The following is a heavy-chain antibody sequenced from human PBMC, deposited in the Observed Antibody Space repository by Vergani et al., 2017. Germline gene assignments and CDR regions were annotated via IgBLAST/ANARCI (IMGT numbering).Heavy chain of an antibody. CDR3: ARRPYYYDXSGYSKYYYYGMDV. J-gene: IGHJ6*02. V-gene: IGHV4-34*01. CDR1: GGSFSGYY. D-gene: IGHD3-22*01. Sequence: QVQLQQWGAGLLKPSETLSLTCAVYGGSFSGYYWSWIRQPPGKGLEWIGEINHSGSTNYNPSLKSRVTISVDTSKNQFSLKLSSVIAADTAVYYCARRPYYYDXSGYSKYYYYGMDVWGQGTTVTVSS. CDR2: INHSGST.